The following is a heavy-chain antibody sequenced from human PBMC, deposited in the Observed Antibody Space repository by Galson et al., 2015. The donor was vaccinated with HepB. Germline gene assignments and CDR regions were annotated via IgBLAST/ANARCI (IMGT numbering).Heavy chain of an antibody. V-gene: IGHV1-2*06. CDR1: GSTFTGYY. CDR3: ARGLYYYGSGSYYSPDY. D-gene: IGHD3-10*01. Sequence: SVKVSCKASGSTFTGYYMHWVRQALGQGLEWMGRINPNSGGTNYAQKFQGRVTMTRDTSISTAYMELSRLRSDDTAVYYCARGLYYYGSGSYYSPDYWGQGTLVTVSS. CDR2: INPNSGGT. J-gene: IGHJ4*02.